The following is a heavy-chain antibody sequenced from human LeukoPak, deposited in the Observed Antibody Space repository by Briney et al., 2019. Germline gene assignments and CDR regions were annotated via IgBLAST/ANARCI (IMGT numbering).Heavy chain of an antibody. V-gene: IGHV4-4*02. CDR3: TRVGVEATEFDY. J-gene: IGHJ4*02. D-gene: IGHD1-26*01. CDR1: GDSINSSNW. CDR2: IYHSGST. Sequence: SGTLSLTCAVSGDSINSSNWWSWVRQPPGQGLEWIGEIYHSGSTNYNPSLESRVTLSIDKSQNQFSLKLNSVTAADTAVYYCTRVGVEATEFDYWGQGTLVTVSS.